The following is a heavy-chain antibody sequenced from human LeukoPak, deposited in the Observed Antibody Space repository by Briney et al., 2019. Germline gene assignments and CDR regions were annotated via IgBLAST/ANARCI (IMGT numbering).Heavy chain of an antibody. CDR2: FYHGGST. J-gene: IGHJ6*04. CDR1: GYSISTGYY. Sequence: PSETLSLTCTVSGYSISTGYYWDWIRQPPGKGLEWIGTFYHGGSTYYNPSLKSRVTISVDTSKNQFSLNLTSVTAADTAVYYCARDLDTTVTMKGMDVWGKGTTVTVSS. CDR3: ARDLDTTVTMKGMDV. D-gene: IGHD4-17*01. V-gene: IGHV4-38-2*02.